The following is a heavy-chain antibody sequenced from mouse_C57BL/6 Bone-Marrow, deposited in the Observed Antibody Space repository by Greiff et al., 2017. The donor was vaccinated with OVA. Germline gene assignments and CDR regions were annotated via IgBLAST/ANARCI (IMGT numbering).Heavy chain of an antibody. D-gene: IGHD1-1*01. V-gene: IGHV1-81*01. J-gene: IGHJ2*01. CDR3: ARKGTTVVAPYFDY. CDR1: GYTFTSYG. Sequence: QVQLQQPGTELARPGASVKLSCKASGYTFTSYGISWVKQRTGQGLEWIGEIYPRSGNTYYNEKFKGKATLTADKSSSTAYMELRSLTSEDSAVYFCARKGTTVVAPYFDYWGQGTTLTVSS. CDR2: IYPRSGNT.